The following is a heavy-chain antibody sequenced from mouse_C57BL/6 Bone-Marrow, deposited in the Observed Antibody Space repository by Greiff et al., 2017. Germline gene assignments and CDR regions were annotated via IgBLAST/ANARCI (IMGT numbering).Heavy chain of an antibody. CDR2: IDPENGDT. Sequence: VQLQESGAALVRPGASVKLSCTASGFNIKDDYMHWVKPRPEQGLEWIGWIDPENGDTEYASKFQGKATITVDTASNQAYLQLSRLTSEDTAVYYCTRIAYWGQGTLVTVSA. CDR1: GFNIKDDY. J-gene: IGHJ3*01. CDR3: TRIAY. V-gene: IGHV14-4*01.